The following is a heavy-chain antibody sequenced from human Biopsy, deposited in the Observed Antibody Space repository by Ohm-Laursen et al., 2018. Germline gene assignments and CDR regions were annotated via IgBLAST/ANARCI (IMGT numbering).Heavy chain of an antibody. Sequence: TLSLTCTVSGGSISSGGSYWSWIRQRPGKGLAWIGYIFNSANTYYNPSLKNLITISRDTSKNQFSLKLNSVTAADTAVYYCARGDYFDSNGYFWFDPWGQGTLVTVSS. CDR2: IFNSANT. CDR1: GGSISSGGSY. CDR3: ARGDYFDSNGYFWFDP. J-gene: IGHJ5*02. V-gene: IGHV4-31*01. D-gene: IGHD3-22*01.